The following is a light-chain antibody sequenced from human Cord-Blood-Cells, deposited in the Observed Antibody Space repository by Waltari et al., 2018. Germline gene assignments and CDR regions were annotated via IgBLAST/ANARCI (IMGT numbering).Light chain of an antibody. V-gene: IGLV2-14*03. CDR1: RRHVGGYNY. J-gene: IGLJ3*02. Sequence: QSALTQPASASGSPGQSITISCTGTRRHVGGYNYVSWYQQNPGKAPKLRIYDVSNRPAGVSKRFSGSKSGNTASLTISGLQAEDEADYYCSSYTSSSTLWVFGGGTKLTVL. CDR3: SSYTSSSTLWV. CDR2: DVS.